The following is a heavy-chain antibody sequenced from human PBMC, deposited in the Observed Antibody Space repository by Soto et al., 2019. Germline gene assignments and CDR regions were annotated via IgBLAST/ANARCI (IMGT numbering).Heavy chain of an antibody. D-gene: IGHD6-19*01. V-gene: IGHV3-9*01. CDR3: VKDIHEQWLVSHFEY. CDR2: ISWNSGSI. CDR1: GFTFESYA. Sequence: EVQLVESGGGSVQPGRSLRLSCVASGFTFESYAMHWVRQVPGKVLEWVSGISWNSGSIGYEDSVKGRFTISRDNAQKSLYLEMNSLRVEDTAFYYCVKDIHEQWLVSHFEYWGQGALVTVSS. J-gene: IGHJ4*02.